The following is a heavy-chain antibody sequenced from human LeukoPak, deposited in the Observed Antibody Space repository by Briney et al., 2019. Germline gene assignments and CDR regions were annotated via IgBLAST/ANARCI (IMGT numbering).Heavy chain of an antibody. Sequence: SETVSLTCTVSGGSISRYYWIWMRQPPGKGWVGRVYLYYSGSTNYNPSTKSPVTISQDTSKNQYSMKLSSVTAADTAVYYCARFILGDYVNWFDPWGQGTLVTVSS. CDR3: ARFILGDYVNWFDP. D-gene: IGHD4-17*01. V-gene: IGHV4-59*01. J-gene: IGHJ5*02. CDR1: GGSISRYY. CDR2: LYYSGST.